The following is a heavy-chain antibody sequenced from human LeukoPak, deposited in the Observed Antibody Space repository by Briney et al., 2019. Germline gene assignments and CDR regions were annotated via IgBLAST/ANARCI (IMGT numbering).Heavy chain of an antibody. CDR1: GFTFDDYA. CDR3: AALDHGHDY. V-gene: IGHV3-74*03. Sequence: GRSLRLSCAASGFTFDDYAMHWVRQAPGKGLVWVSRINSDGSSTKCADSVKGRFTISRDNAKNTLYLQMNSLRAEDTAVYYCAALDHGHDYWGQGTLVTVSS. J-gene: IGHJ4*02. CDR2: INSDGSST.